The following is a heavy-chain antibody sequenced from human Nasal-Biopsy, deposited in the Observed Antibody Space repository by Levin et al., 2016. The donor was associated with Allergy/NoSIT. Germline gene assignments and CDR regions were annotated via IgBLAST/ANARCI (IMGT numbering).Heavy chain of an antibody. V-gene: IGHV3-72*01. Sequence: GESLKISCAASGIDFSHFYIDWVRQAPGKGLEWVGRGRNKDASYTTEYAASVKGRFTTSRDDSRSSAYLQMNSLKIEDTAVYYCARVVGVRDFGGNWRGYLDLWGRGTLVTVSS. CDR3: ARVVGVRDFGGNWRGYLDL. J-gene: IGHJ2*01. CDR1: GIDFSHFY. D-gene: IGHD4-23*01. CDR2: GRNKDASYTT.